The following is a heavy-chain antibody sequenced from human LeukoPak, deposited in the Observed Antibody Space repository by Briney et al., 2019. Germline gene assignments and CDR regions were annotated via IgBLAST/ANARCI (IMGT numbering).Heavy chain of an antibody. CDR3: ARGVLTAAQGNPFDY. D-gene: IGHD6-13*01. CDR1: GGSFSGYY. J-gene: IGHJ4*02. Sequence: SETLSLTCAVYGGSFSGYYWSWIRQPPGKGLEWIGEINHSGSTNYNPSLKSRVTISVDTSKNQFSLKLSSVTAADTAVNYCARGVLTAAQGNPFDYWGQGTLVTVSS. CDR2: INHSGST. V-gene: IGHV4-34*01.